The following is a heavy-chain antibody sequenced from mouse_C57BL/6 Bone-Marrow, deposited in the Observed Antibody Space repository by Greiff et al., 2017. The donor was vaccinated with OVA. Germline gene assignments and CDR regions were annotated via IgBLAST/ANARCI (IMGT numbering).Heavy chain of an antibody. V-gene: IGHV5-4*01. D-gene: IGHD1-1*01. CDR3: ARDPYYYGSSYAWFAY. Sequence: EVQGVESGGGLVKPGGSLKLSCAASGFTFSSYAMSWVRQTPEKRLEWVATISDGGSYTYYPDNVKGRFTISRDNAKNNLYLQMSHLKSEDTAMYYCARDPYYYGSSYAWFAYWGQGTLVTVSA. CDR1: GFTFSSYA. J-gene: IGHJ3*01. CDR2: ISDGGSYT.